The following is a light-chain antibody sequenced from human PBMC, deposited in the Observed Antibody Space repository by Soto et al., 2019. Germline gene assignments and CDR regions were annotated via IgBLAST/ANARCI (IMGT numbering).Light chain of an antibody. J-gene: IGKJ4*01. V-gene: IGKV1-5*03. CDR3: QQYNSYSAVT. Sequence: DIQMTQSPSTLSASVGDRVTITCRASQSISSWLAWYQQKPGKAPNLLIYKASSLESGVPSRFSGSGSGTEVTLTISSLEPDDFATYYCQQYNSYSAVTFGGGNKVEIK. CDR1: QSISSW. CDR2: KAS.